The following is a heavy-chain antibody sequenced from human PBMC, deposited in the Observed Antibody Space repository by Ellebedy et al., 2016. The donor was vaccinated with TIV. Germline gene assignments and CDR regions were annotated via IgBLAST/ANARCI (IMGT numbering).Heavy chain of an antibody. V-gene: IGHV4-39*01. D-gene: IGHD3-10*01. CDR2: MYYRGNT. J-gene: IGHJ4*02. CDR3: ARTPYYGSGSYDF. Sequence: MPSETLSLTCTVSGGSISSSSYLWGWIRQPPGKGLEWLGIMYYRGNTYYNPSLKSRVSISLDTAKNQFSLNLTSVIAADTAVYYCARTPYYGSGSYDFWGQGTLVTVSA. CDR1: GGSISSSSYL.